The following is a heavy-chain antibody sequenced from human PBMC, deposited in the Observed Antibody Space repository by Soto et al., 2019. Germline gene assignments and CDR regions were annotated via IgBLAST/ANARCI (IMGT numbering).Heavy chain of an antibody. CDR3: ATESIAVEAGMDV. D-gene: IGHD6-19*01. CDR1: GYTFIAFY. Sequence: ASVKVSCKASGYTFIAFYVHWVRQAPGQGLEWMGWINPNSGAIKYPQKFQGRVTMTEDTSTDTAYMELSSLRSEDTAVYYCATESIAVEAGMDVWGQGTTVTVSS. CDR2: INPNSGAI. V-gene: IGHV1-2*02. J-gene: IGHJ6*02.